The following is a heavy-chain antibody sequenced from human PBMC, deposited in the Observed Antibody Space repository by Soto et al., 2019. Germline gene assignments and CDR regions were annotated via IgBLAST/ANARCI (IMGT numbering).Heavy chain of an antibody. V-gene: IGHV4-59*01. CDR2: IYYRGST. J-gene: IGHJ2*01. Sequence: QVQLQESGPGLVKPSETLSLTCTVSGGSISSYYWSWIRQPPGKGLEWIGYIYYRGSTNYNPSLKSRVTISVDTSKNQFSLKLSSVTAEDTAMYYCARFNWYFDLWGRGTLVTVSS. CDR1: GGSISSYY. CDR3: ARFNWYFDL.